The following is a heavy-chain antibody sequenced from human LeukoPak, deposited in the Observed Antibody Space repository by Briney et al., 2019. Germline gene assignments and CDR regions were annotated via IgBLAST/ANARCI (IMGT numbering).Heavy chain of an antibody. J-gene: IGHJ4*02. Sequence: GGSLRLSCAASGFTFSYYSMNWVRQAPGKGLEWVSSISSSSSYIYYADSMKGRFTISRDNAKNSLNLQMNSLRAEDTAVYYCARDPRRLYYYDTSGDYWGQGTLVTVSS. D-gene: IGHD3-22*01. CDR3: ARDPRRLYYYDTSGDY. V-gene: IGHV3-21*04. CDR1: GFTFSYYS. CDR2: ISSSSSYI.